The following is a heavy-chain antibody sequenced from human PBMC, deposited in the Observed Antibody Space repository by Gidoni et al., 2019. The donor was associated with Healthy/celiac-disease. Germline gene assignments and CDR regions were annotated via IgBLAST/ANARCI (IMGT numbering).Heavy chain of an antibody. CDR1: GFTFTSSA. D-gene: IGHD3-16*01. V-gene: IGHV1-58*01. Sequence: QMQLVQSGPEVKKPGTSVKVSCKASGFTFTSSAVQWVRQARGQRLEWIGWIVVGSGNTNYAQKFQERVTITRDMSTSTAYMELSSLRSEDTAVYYCAADRLTLGSFDYWGQGTLVTVSS. J-gene: IGHJ4*02. CDR3: AADRLTLGSFDY. CDR2: IVVGSGNT.